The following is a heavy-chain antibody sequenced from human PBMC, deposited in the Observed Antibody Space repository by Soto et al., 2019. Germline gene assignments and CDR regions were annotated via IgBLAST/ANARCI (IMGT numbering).Heavy chain of an antibody. J-gene: IGHJ3*02. Sequence: LSLPFAISGDSVSSNSAAWNLIRHSPSRGLEWLGRTYYRSKWYNDYAVSVKSRITINPDTSKNQFSLQLNSVTPEDTAVYYCAREAPYSSSWFDAFDIWGQGTMVTVS. CDR1: GDSVSSNSAA. V-gene: IGHV6-1*01. CDR2: TYYRSKWYN. D-gene: IGHD6-13*01. CDR3: AREAPYSSSWFDAFDI.